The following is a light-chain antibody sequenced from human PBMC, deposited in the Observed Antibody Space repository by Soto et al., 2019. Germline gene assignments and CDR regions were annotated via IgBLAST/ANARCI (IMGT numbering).Light chain of an antibody. J-gene: IGLJ2*01. CDR3: AAWDDSLNGVV. CDR2: SNN. Sequence: QAVVTQPPSASGTPGQRVTISCSGSSSSIGSNTVNWYQQLPGTAPKLLIHSNNQRPSGVPDRFSGSKSGTSASLAISGLQSEDEADYYCAAWDDSLNGVVFGGGTKLTVL. V-gene: IGLV1-44*01. CDR1: SSSIGSNT.